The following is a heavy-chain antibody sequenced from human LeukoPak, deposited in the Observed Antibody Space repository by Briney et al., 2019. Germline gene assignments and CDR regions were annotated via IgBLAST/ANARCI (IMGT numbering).Heavy chain of an antibody. CDR3: APSMAGFNWFDP. Sequence: GGSLRLSCGASASTFSSNWMHWVRQAPGKGLVWVSRISKDGSSTSYADSVKGRFTISRDNAKNTLYLQMSSLTAEDTAVYYCAPSMAGFNWFDPWGQGTLVTVSS. CDR2: ISKDGSST. V-gene: IGHV3-74*01. D-gene: IGHD6-19*01. J-gene: IGHJ5*02. CDR1: ASTFSSNW.